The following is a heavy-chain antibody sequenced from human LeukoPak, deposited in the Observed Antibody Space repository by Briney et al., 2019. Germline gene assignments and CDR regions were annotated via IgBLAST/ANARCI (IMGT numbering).Heavy chain of an antibody. D-gene: IGHD1-26*01. CDR2: ISGSGVTT. V-gene: IGHV3-23*01. Sequence: GGSLRLSCAASGFTFSGYWMNWVRQAPGKGLEWVSAISGSGVTTHYAGSVKGRFSISRDNSKNTLYLQMNSLRAEDTALYYCAKKVVVGATSPYSDFQDWGQGTLVTVSS. CDR1: GFTFSGYW. J-gene: IGHJ1*01. CDR3: AKKVVVGATSPYSDFQD.